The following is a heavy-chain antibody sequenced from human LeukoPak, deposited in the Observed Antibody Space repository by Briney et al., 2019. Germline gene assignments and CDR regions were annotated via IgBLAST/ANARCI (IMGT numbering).Heavy chain of an antibody. D-gene: IGHD6-13*01. Sequence: KTGGSLRLSCAASGFTFSRYSMNWVCQAPGKGLEWVSSISSSGSSIYYADSVKGRFTISRDNAKNSLYLQINSLRAEDTAVYYCARGTAAAKIDYWGQGTLVTVSS. CDR3: ARGTAAAKIDY. J-gene: IGHJ4*02. CDR2: ISSSGSSI. CDR1: GFTFSRYS. V-gene: IGHV3-21*01.